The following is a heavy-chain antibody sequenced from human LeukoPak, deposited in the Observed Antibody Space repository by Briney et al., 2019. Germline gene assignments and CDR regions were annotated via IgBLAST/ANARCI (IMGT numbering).Heavy chain of an antibody. CDR2: IVSSSFYR. V-gene: IGHV3-21*01. CDR3: ARSRGGSDHDAFHI. CDR1: GFTFGNYN. Sequence: GGSLRHSCTASGFTFGNYNMNWVRQAPGKGLEWVSSIVSSSFYRYYADSMKGRFTISRDNAENSLYLLMNSLTVEDTAVYFCARSRGGSDHDAFHIWGQGTMVTVSS. J-gene: IGHJ3*02. D-gene: IGHD3-10*01.